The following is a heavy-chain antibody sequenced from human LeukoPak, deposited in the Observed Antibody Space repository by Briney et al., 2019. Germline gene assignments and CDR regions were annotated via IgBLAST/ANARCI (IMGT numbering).Heavy chain of an antibody. CDR2: IYYTGST. Sequence: SETLSLTCTVSGGSIISNSYYWGWIRQPPGKGLEWIGSIYYTGSTYYNPSLKSRVTISVDTSKNQFSLKLSSVTAADTAVYYCARAVRGGLHFDYWGQGTLVTVSS. CDR3: ARAVRGGLHFDY. CDR1: GGSIISNSYY. J-gene: IGHJ4*02. D-gene: IGHD3-10*01. V-gene: IGHV4-39*01.